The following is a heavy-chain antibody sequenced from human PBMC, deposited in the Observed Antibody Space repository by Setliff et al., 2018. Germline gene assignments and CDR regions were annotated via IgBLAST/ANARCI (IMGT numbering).Heavy chain of an antibody. J-gene: IGHJ4*02. CDR3: ARESRYYYDNLGTLDY. D-gene: IGHD3-22*01. Sequence: KPSETLSLTCTVSGGSISSGDYYWSWIRQPPGKGLEWIGYIYSSGSTYYNPSLKSRVSISVDTSKNQFSLKLSSVTAADTAVYYCARESRYYYDNLGTLDYWGQGTPVTVSS. CDR2: IYSSGST. V-gene: IGHV4-30-4*08. CDR1: GGSISSGDYY.